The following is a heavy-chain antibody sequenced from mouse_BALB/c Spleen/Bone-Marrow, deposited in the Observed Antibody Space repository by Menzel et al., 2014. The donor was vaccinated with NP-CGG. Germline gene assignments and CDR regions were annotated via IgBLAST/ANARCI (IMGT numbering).Heavy chain of an antibody. CDR1: GYTFTSYW. J-gene: IGHJ4*01. CDR3: ARWLLRYYAMDD. V-gene: IGHV1-69*02. Sequence: QVQLQQPGAELVKPGASVKLSCKASGYTFTSYWMHWVKQRPGQGLEWIGEIDPSDSYTNYNQKFNGKATLTVDKSSSTAYMQLSSLTSEDSAVYFCARWLLRYYAMDDWGQGTSVTVSS. CDR2: IDPSDSYT. D-gene: IGHD2-3*01.